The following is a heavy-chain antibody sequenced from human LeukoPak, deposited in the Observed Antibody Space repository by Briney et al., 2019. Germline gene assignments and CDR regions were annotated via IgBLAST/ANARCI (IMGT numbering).Heavy chain of an antibody. CDR3: ARGLGDFDY. V-gene: IGHV3-33*01. CDR2: TWYDGGNK. D-gene: IGHD7-27*01. J-gene: IGHJ4*02. Sequence: PGRSLRLSCAASGFTFSIYGMHWVRQAPGKGLEWVAVTWYDGGNKYYVESVKGRFTISRDNSRNTLYLQMNSLRVEDTAVYYCARGLGDFDYWGQGTLVTVSS. CDR1: GFTFSIYG.